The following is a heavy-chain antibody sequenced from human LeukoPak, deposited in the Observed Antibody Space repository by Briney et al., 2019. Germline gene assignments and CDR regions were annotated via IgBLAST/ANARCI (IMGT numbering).Heavy chain of an antibody. CDR1: GFTFSSSA. CDR2: ISSSSSYI. CDR3: ARGWEDFWSGYTIYYYYYGMDV. D-gene: IGHD3-3*01. Sequence: GGSLRLSCAASGFTFSSSAMSWVRQAPGKGLEWVSSISSSSSYIYYADSVKGRFTISRDNAKNSLYLQMNSLRAEDTAVYYCARGWEDFWSGYTIYYYYYGMDVWGQGTTVTVSS. V-gene: IGHV3-21*01. J-gene: IGHJ6*02.